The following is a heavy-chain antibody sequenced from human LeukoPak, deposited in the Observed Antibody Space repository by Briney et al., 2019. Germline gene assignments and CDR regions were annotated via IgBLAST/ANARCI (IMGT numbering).Heavy chain of an antibody. CDR3: ARDIHYYDSSGPCFDY. Sequence: SETLSLTCTVSGGSISSYYWSWIRQPPGKGLEYIGYIYYSGSTNYNSSLKSRITISVDTSKNQFSLKLSSVTAADTAVYYCARDIHYYDSSGPCFDYWGQGTLVTVSS. V-gene: IGHV4-59*01. CDR2: IYYSGST. D-gene: IGHD3-22*01. J-gene: IGHJ4*02. CDR1: GGSISSYY.